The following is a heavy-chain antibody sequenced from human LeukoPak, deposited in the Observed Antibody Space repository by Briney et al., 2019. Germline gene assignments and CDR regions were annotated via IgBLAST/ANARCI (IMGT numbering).Heavy chain of an antibody. J-gene: IGHJ3*02. V-gene: IGHV4-59*01. CDR2: IYYSGST. D-gene: IGHD1-26*01. Sequence: SETLSLTCTVSGVSISSYYWSWIRQPPGKGLEWIGYIYYSGSTNYNPSLKSRVTISVDTSKNQFSLKLSSVTAADTAVYYCASSSGSYYPRAFDIWGQGTMVTVSS. CDR1: GVSISSYY. CDR3: ASSSGSYYPRAFDI.